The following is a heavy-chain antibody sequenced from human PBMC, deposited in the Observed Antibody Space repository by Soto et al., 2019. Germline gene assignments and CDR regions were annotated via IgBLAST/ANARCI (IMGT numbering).Heavy chain of an antibody. J-gene: IGHJ4*02. D-gene: IGHD2-2*01. V-gene: IGHV3-33*01. CDR3: ARDRCSSTSCHYYFDY. Sequence: GGSLRLSCAASGFTFSSYGMHWVRQAPGKGLEWVAVIWYDGSNKYYADSVKGRFTISRDNSKNTLYLQMNSLRAEDTAVYYCARDRCSSTSCHYYFDYWGQGTLVTVSS. CDR2: IWYDGSNK. CDR1: GFTFSSYG.